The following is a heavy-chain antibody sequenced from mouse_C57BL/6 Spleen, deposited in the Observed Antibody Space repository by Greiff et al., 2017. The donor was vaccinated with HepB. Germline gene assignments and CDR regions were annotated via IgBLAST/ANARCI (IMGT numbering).Heavy chain of an antibody. V-gene: IGHV1-82*01. Sequence: VQGVESGPELVKPGASVKISCKASGYAFSSSWMNWVKQRPGKGLEWIGRIYPGDGDTNYNGKFTGKATLTADKSSSTAYMQLSSLTSEDSAVYFCARLDPHYYGSFDYWGQGTTLTVSS. J-gene: IGHJ2*01. CDR1: GYAFSSSW. CDR2: IYPGDGDT. CDR3: ARLDPHYYGSFDY. D-gene: IGHD1-1*01.